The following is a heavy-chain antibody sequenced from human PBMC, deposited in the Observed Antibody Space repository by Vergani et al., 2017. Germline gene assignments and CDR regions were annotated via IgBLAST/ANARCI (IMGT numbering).Heavy chain of an antibody. V-gene: IGHV3-7*01. D-gene: IGHD3-10*01. CDR3: VRVPLIRRGSGNYGINNYHGMDV. CDR2: VNQDGSEK. CDR1: GFISSSYW. J-gene: IGHJ6*02. Sequence: EGQLVESGGDWVQRGGSLRLSCAASGFISSSYWMSWVRQAPGKGLEWVANVNQDGSEKYYVDSVRGRFTISRDNAKNSIYLQMNSLRAEATAVYFCVRVPLIRRGSGNYGINNYHGMDVWGQGTTVIVSS.